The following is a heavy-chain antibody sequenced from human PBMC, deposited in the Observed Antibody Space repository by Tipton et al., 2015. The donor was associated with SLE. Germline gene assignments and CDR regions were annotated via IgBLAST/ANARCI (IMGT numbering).Heavy chain of an antibody. J-gene: IGHJ4*02. CDR2: INHSGST. Sequence: TLSLTCGVYGGSFSGYSWSWIRQTPGKGLEWIGEINHSGSTKCNPSLKSRVTISADTSKNQFSLKLTSVTAADTAVYYCARGTTVTYGLFDYWGQGTLVTVSS. D-gene: IGHD4-17*01. CDR1: GGSFSGYS. V-gene: IGHV4-34*01. CDR3: ARGTTVTYGLFDY.